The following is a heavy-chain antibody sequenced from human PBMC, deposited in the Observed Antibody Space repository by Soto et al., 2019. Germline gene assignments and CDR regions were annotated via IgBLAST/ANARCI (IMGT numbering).Heavy chain of an antibody. V-gene: IGHV1-3*01. CDR1: GYTFTSYA. J-gene: IGHJ6*02. Sequence: GASVKVSCKASGYTFTSYAMHWVRQAPGQRLEWMGWINAGNGNTKYSQKFQGRVTITRDTSASTAYMELSSLRSEDTAVYYCARGTGSGSYAVSYYYGMDVWGQGTTVTVSS. D-gene: IGHD3-10*01. CDR2: INAGNGNT. CDR3: ARGTGSGSYAVSYYYGMDV.